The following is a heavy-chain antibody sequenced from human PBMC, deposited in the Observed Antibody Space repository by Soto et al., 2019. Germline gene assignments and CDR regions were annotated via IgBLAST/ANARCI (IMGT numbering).Heavy chain of an antibody. CDR3: ARNRIAVAGTGYDY. J-gene: IGHJ4*02. CDR1: GYTFTSYY. V-gene: IGHV1-46*01. Sequence: APVKGSCKASGYTFTSYYMHWGRQAPGTGLEWMGIINPSGGSTSYAQKFQGRVTITADESTSTAYMELSSLRSEDTAVYYCARNRIAVAGTGYDYWGQGTLVTVSS. CDR2: INPSGGST. D-gene: IGHD6-19*01.